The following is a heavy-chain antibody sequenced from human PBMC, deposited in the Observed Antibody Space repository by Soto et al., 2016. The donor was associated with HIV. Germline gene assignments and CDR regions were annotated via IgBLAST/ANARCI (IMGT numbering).Heavy chain of an antibody. V-gene: IGHV3-66*01. D-gene: IGHD3-10*01. CDR1: GFTVSSNY. CDR2: IYSGGNT. Sequence: EVQLVESGGGLVQPGGSLRLSCAASGFTVSSNYMSWVRQAPGKGLEWVSVIYSGGNTYYADSVKGRFTISRDNFKNTLYLQMNSLRAEDTAVYYCARGDGSGSYYNIYYYGMDVWGPRDHGHRLL. CDR3: ARGDGSGSYYNIYYYGMDV. J-gene: IGHJ6*02.